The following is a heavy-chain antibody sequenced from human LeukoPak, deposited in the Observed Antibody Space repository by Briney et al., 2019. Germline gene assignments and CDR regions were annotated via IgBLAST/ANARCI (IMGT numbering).Heavy chain of an antibody. V-gene: IGHV4-39*01. CDR1: GGSISSVNYY. Sequence: SETLSLTRAVSGGSISSVNYYWGWIRQPPGKVLEWIGSIFYSGSTYSNPSLKSRLTTSVDPSKNLLSLKLSSVTAADTAVYFCARLFYDGTTYYPPCDCWGQGTLVTVSS. CDR3: ARLFYDGTTYYPPCDC. J-gene: IGHJ4*02. CDR2: IFYSGST. D-gene: IGHD1-7*01.